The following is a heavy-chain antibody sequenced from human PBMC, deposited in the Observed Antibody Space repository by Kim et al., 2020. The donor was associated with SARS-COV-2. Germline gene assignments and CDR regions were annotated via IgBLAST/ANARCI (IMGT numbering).Heavy chain of an antibody. V-gene: IGHV1-18*01. Sequence: ASVKVSCKASGYTFTSYGISWVRQAPGQGLEWMGWISAYNGNTNYAQKLQGRVTMTTDTSTSTAYMELRSLRSDDTAVYYCARIITYYDILTGHNWFDPWGQGTLVTVSS. J-gene: IGHJ5*02. CDR2: ISAYNGNT. CDR1: GYTFTSYG. CDR3: ARIITYYDILTGHNWFDP. D-gene: IGHD3-9*01.